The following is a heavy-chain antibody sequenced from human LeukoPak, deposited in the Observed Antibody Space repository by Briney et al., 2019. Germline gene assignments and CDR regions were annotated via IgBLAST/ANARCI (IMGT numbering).Heavy chain of an antibody. V-gene: IGHV3-30*02. CDR1: GFTFSSYG. CDR3: AKDHYYGSGSYYGGGLDY. J-gene: IGHJ4*02. Sequence: GGSLRLSCAASGFTFSSYGMHWVRQAPGKGLEWVAFIRYDGSNKYYADSVKGRLTISRDNSKNTLYLQMSSLRAEDTAVYYCAKDHYYGSGSYYGGGLDYWGQGTLVTVSS. CDR2: IRYDGSNK. D-gene: IGHD3-10*01.